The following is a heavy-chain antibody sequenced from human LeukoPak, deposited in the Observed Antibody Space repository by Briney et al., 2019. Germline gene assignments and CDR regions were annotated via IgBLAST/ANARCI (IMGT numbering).Heavy chain of an antibody. CDR1: GFTFSDYS. V-gene: IGHV3-48*04. D-gene: IGHD4-11*01. CDR3: ARGGGGLHDYSNYWLAY. J-gene: IGHJ4*02. Sequence: PGGSLRLSCAASGFTFSDYSMVWVRQAPGKGLEWVSYIGYSSTTVHYADSVKGRFTISRVNAKNSLYLQMNSLRAEDTAVYYCARGGGGLHDYSNYWLAYWGQGTLVTVSS. CDR2: IGYSSTTV.